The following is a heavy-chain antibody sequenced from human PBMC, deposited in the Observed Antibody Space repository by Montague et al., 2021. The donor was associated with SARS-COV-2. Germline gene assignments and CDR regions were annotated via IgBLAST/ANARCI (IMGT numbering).Heavy chain of an antibody. CDR3: ARGIDFGLVASRSHYFDT. J-gene: IGHJ4*02. V-gene: IGHV4-59*08. CDR1: DGSISHYY. Sequence: SETLSLTCTVSDGSISHYYWNWIRQPPGKGLEWIGYIHFSGSTNYNPSLKSRVAISLDSSENQFSLKLSSVTAADMAIYYCARGIDFGLVASRSHYFDTWGQGTLVSVSS. D-gene: IGHD3-3*01. CDR2: IHFSGST.